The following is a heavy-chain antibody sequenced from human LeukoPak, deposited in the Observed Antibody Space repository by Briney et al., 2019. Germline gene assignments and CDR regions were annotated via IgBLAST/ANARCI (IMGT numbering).Heavy chain of an antibody. CDR3: ARDLYDDNRCFDF. Sequence: PSETLSLTCTVSGGSISSYYWSWIRQPPGEGLEWIGYIYYSGTTNYNPSLKSRVTISVDKSKNQFTLRVDSVTAADTAVYYCARDLYDDNRCFDFWGQGILVTVSS. CDR2: IYYSGTT. D-gene: IGHD1-14*01. CDR1: GGSISSYY. J-gene: IGHJ4*02. V-gene: IGHV4-59*12.